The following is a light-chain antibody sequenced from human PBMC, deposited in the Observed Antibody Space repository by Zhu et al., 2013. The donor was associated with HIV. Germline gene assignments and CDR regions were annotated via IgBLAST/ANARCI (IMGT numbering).Light chain of an antibody. Sequence: DIQLTQSPSLLSASVGDTITITCRASQSINNWVAWYQQKPGKAPKLLIYKASTLESGVPSRFSGSGSGTDFTLTISSLQPEDFATYYCQQSYSTPYTFGQGTKLEIK. V-gene: IGKV1-5*03. CDR3: QQSYSTPYT. J-gene: IGKJ2*01. CDR2: KAS. CDR1: QSINNW.